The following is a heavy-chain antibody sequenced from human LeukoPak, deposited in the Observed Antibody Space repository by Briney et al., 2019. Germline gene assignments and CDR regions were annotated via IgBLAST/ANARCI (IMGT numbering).Heavy chain of an antibody. D-gene: IGHD3-9*01. V-gene: IGHV4-39*07. CDR3: ASYNFDWYALGWFDP. Sequence: SETLSLTCTVSGGSISSSSYYWGWIRQPPGKGLEWIGSIYYSGSTYYNPSLKSRVTISVDTSKNQFSLKLSSVTAADTAVYYCASYNFDWYALGWFDPWGQGTLVTVSS. CDR1: GGSISSSSYY. J-gene: IGHJ5*02. CDR2: IYYSGST.